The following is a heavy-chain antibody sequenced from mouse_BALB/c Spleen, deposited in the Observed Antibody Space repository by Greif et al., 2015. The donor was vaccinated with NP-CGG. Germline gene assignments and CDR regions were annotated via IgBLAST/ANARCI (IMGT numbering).Heavy chain of an antibody. J-gene: IGHJ3*01. Sequence: VQRVESGGGLVQPGGSLKLSCAASGFTFSSYGMSWVRQTPDKRLELVATINSNGGSTYYPDSVKGRFTISRDNAKNTLYLQMSSLKSEDTAMYYCARRAGTDAYWGQGTLVTVSA. CDR3: ARRAGTDAY. CDR2: INSNGGST. V-gene: IGHV5-6-3*01. D-gene: IGHD3-3*01. CDR1: GFTFSSYG.